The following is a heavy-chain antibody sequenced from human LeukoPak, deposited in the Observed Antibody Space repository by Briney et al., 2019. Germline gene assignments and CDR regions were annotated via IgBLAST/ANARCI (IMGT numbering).Heavy chain of an antibody. CDR3: TRSGYRHPYHFDS. CDR1: GFSVRTTY. V-gene: IGHV3-53*01. Sequence: AGGSLRLSCAASGFSVRTTYMSWVRQAPGKGLEGVSVLYTGGGTDHADSVKGRFTISRDNSKNTLSLQMNSLRVEDTAIYYCTRSGYRHPYHFDSWGQGTLVTVSS. D-gene: IGHD3-22*01. CDR2: LYTGGGT. J-gene: IGHJ4*02.